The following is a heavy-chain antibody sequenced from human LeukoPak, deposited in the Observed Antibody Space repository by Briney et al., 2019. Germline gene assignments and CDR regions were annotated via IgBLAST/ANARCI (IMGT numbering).Heavy chain of an antibody. CDR2: IYYSGST. D-gene: IGHD6-6*01. Sequence: PSETLSLTCTVSGGSISNYYWRWIRQPPGKGLEWIGYIYYSGSTNHNPSRKSRVTISVDTSKNQFSLKLSSVTAADTAVYYCARAGQFIAARPITFDYWGQGTLVTVSS. CDR3: ARAGQFIAARPITFDY. V-gene: IGHV4-59*01. J-gene: IGHJ4*02. CDR1: GGSISNYY.